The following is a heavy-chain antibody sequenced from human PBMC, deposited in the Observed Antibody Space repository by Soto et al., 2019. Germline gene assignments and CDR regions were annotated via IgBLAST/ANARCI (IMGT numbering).Heavy chain of an antibody. CDR1: GFTFDNYY. CDR2: IRQDGSEK. Sequence: EVQLVESGGGLVQPGGSLRLSCEASGFTFDNYYMSWVRQAPGKGLEWVANIRQDGSEKYYVDSVKGRFTIARDDAKNSLSQEMNSLRAEDTTVYYCARDQETYYDFWSGYPPLEYWGQGTLVTVSS. CDR3: ARDQETYYDFWSGYPPLEY. D-gene: IGHD3-3*01. V-gene: IGHV3-7*03. J-gene: IGHJ4*02.